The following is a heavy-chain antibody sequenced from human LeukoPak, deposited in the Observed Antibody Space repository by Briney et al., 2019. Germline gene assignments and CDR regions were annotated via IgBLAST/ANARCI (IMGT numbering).Heavy chain of an antibody. CDR2: LYSGGTA. V-gene: IGHV3-66*01. D-gene: IGHD5-12*01. CDR1: GFTVSGNY. CDR3: ARGYSGYGPFDY. J-gene: IGHJ4*02. Sequence: GSLRLSCAVSGFTVSGNYMSWVRQAPGKGLEWVSVLYSGGTAYYADSVEGRFTISRDNSKNTLYLQMNSLRAEDTAVYYCARGYSGYGPFDYWGQGTLVTVSS.